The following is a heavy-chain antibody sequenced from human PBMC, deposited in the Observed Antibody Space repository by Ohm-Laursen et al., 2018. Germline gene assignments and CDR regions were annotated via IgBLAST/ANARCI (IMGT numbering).Heavy chain of an antibody. Sequence: SLRLSCSASGFSFSADWMYWVRQAPGKGLEWVANIKQDGSEKYYVDSVKGRFTISRDNAKNSLYLQMNSLRAEDTAVYYCARLGYSSGWYYYGMDVWGQGTTVTVPS. D-gene: IGHD6-19*01. V-gene: IGHV3-7*01. CDR1: GFSFSADW. CDR2: IKQDGSEK. J-gene: IGHJ6*02. CDR3: ARLGYSSGWYYYGMDV.